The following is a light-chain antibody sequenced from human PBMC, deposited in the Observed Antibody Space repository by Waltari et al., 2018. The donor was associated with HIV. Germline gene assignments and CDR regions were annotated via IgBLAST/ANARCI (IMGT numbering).Light chain of an antibody. J-gene: IGKJ5*01. Sequence: ENVLTQSPGTLSLSPGDRVTLSCRASQSVSSSYLAWYQQKPGQAPRLLIFGASSRATCVPDRFSGSGSGTDFTLTISRLEPEDFAVYYCQLYGSSPPITFGQGTRLEIK. CDR1: QSVSSSY. CDR2: GAS. CDR3: QLYGSSPPIT. V-gene: IGKV3-20*01.